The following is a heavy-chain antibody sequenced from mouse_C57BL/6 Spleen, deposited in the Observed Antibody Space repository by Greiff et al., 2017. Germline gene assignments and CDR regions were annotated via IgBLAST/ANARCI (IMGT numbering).Heavy chain of an antibody. Sequence: VQLQQPGAELVKPGASVKLSCKASGYTFTSYWMHWVKQRPGQGLEWIGMIHPNSGSTNYNEKFKSKATLTVDKSSSTAYMQLSSLTSEDSAVYYCARKGSYGNYSFAYWGQGTLVTVSA. CDR1: GYTFTSYW. CDR3: ARKGSYGNYSFAY. J-gene: IGHJ3*01. CDR2: IHPNSGST. D-gene: IGHD2-1*01. V-gene: IGHV1-64*01.